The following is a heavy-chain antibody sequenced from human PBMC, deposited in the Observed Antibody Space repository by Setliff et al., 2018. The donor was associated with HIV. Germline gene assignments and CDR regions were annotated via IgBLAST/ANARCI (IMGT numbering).Heavy chain of an antibody. D-gene: IGHD2-2*01. Sequence: SETLSLTCAVYGASFSGYYWAWIRQSPGTGLEWIREINHSGITNYNPTLKSRVTISTDTSKNQFSLRLNSVTAADTAVYYCARVRLRVPPSIFDYWGQGALVTVSS. CDR1: GASFSGYY. J-gene: IGHJ4*02. V-gene: IGHV4-34*01. CDR2: INHSGIT. CDR3: ARVRLRVPPSIFDY.